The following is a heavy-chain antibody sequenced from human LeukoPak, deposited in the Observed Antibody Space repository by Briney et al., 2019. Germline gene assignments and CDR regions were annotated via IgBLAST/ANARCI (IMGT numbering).Heavy chain of an antibody. V-gene: IGHV3-7*01. CDR1: GFTFSSYW. CDR2: IKQDGSEK. Sequence: PGGPLRLSCAASGFTFSSYWMSWVRRAPGKGLEWVANIKQDGSEKYYVDSVKGRFTISRDNAKNSLYLQMNSLRAEDTAVYYCARVEGPGIAGNWGQGTLVTVSS. J-gene: IGHJ4*02. CDR3: ARVEGPGIAGN. D-gene: IGHD6-13*01.